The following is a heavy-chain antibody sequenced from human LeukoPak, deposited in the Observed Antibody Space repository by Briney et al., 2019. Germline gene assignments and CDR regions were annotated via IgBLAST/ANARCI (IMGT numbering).Heavy chain of an antibody. CDR2: ISYDGSNE. V-gene: IGHV3-30*18. CDR3: AKEDYYGSGSYLGY. J-gene: IGHJ4*02. D-gene: IGHD3-10*01. Sequence: GGCLRLSCAASGFTFSSYGMHWVRQAPGRGLEWVAVISYDGSNEYYADSVKGRFTISRDNSKNTVYMQMNSLRVEDTAVYHCAKEDYYGSGSYLGYWGQGTPVTVSS. CDR1: GFTFSSYG.